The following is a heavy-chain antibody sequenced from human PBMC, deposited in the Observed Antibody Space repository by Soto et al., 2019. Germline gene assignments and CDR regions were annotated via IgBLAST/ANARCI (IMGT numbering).Heavy chain of an antibody. CDR2: INPNSGGT. D-gene: IGHD5-12*01. Sequence: SSVKVSCKASGYAFTGYYMHWVRQAPGQGLEWMGWINPNSGGTNYAQKFQGRVTMTRDTSISTAYMELSRLRSDDTAVYYCARVTGEWLRLPLGYWGQGTLVTVSS. CDR1: GYAFTGYY. CDR3: ARVTGEWLRLPLGY. V-gene: IGHV1-2*02. J-gene: IGHJ4*02.